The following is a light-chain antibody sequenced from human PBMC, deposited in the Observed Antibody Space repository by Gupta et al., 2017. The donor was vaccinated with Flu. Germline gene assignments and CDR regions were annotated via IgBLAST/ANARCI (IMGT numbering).Light chain of an antibody. V-gene: IGKV1-5*03. CDR2: KAS. J-gene: IGKJ4*01. Sequence: PSTLSASVGERVTITCRASESIRSWLAWYQQKPGNAPHLLIYKASSLESGVPSRFSGSESGTEFTLTISSLQPDDVATYYCQQYHRYPVTFGGGTRVEIK. CDR1: ESIRSW. CDR3: QQYHRYPVT.